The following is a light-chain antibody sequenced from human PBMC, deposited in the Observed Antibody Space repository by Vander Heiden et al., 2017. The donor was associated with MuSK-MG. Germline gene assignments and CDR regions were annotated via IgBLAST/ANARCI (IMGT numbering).Light chain of an antibody. CDR3: QQDNSYRLT. Sequence: DIQMTQSPSTLSASVGDRVTITCRASQSVSNRLAWYQQKPGKAPNLLIDKASNVESEVPSRFSVSGSGTEFTLTISSLQPDDVATYYCQQDNSYRLTFGAGTRVEI. CDR1: QSVSNR. V-gene: IGKV1-5*03. J-gene: IGKJ4*02. CDR2: KAS.